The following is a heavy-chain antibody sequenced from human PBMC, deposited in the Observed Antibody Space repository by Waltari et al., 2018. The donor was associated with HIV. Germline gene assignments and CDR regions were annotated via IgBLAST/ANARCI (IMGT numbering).Heavy chain of an antibody. D-gene: IGHD3-16*01. CDR3: STYTVSVFDY. V-gene: IGHV3-23*01. CDR1: GFNFIEYD. CDR2: ISRSGDKT. J-gene: IGHJ4*02. Sequence: VQLLESGRGLVRPGGSVRLSCAVFGFNFIEYDMAWVRQGPGRGREGVSGISRSGDKTFHRDSLKDRFTISRKNSKKTLTLHMRTRRDDDTALYYCSTYTVSVFDYWGPGTPVTVSS.